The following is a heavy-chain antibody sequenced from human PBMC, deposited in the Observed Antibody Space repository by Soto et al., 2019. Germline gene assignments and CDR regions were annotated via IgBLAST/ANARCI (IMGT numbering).Heavy chain of an antibody. J-gene: IGHJ4*02. Sequence: EVQLLESGGGLVQPGGSLRLSCAASGFTFSSYAMSWVRQAPGKGLEWVSAISGSGISTYYADSVKGRFTISRDNSKNTLYLQMNRLRAEDTAVYYCAKEGAHSSGWANFDYWGQGTLVTVSS. V-gene: IGHV3-23*01. CDR3: AKEGAHSSGWANFDY. CDR1: GFTFSSYA. D-gene: IGHD6-19*01. CDR2: ISGSGIST.